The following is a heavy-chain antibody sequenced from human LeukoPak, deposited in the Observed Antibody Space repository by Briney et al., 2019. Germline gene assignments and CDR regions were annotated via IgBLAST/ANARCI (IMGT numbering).Heavy chain of an antibody. J-gene: IGHJ4*02. D-gene: IGHD5-12*01. V-gene: IGHV3-23*01. CDR3: AKDPGYSGYDYFDY. Sequence: PGGSLRLSCVASGFPFSSYWMNWVRQAPGKGLEWVSAISGNGRSTYYANSVKGRFTISRDNSKNTLYLQMNSLRAEDTAVYYCAKDPGYSGYDYFDYWGQGTLVTVSS. CDR2: ISGNGRST. CDR1: GFPFSSYW.